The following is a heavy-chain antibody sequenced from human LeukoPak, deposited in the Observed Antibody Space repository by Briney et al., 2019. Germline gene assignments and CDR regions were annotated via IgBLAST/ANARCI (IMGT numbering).Heavy chain of an antibody. J-gene: IGHJ3*02. V-gene: IGHV3-30*02. CDR1: GFTFSSYG. CDR3: AKLPARDLIVVVPAENGVHAFDI. Sequence: GGSLRLSCAASGFTFSSYGMHWVRQAPGKGLEWVAVIWYDGSNKYYADSVKGRFTISRDNSKNTLYLQMNSLRAEDTAVYYCAKLPARDLIVVVPAENGVHAFDIWGQGTMVTVSS. D-gene: IGHD2-2*01. CDR2: IWYDGSNK.